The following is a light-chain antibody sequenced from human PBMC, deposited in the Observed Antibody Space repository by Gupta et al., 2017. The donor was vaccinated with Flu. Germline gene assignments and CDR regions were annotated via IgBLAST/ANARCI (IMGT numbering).Light chain of an antibody. CDR3: TPYKRSGIFL. Sequence: QSVTISCTGSGTVVGAKKYVSCHQTPGQAPRPMIWEINRSPSGVPDRFSGSKADTKAVLTISGVRADDDSDYYCTPYKRSGIFLFGGGTKFTVL. V-gene: IGLV2-8*01. CDR1: GTVVGAKKY. J-gene: IGLJ2*01. CDR2: EIN.